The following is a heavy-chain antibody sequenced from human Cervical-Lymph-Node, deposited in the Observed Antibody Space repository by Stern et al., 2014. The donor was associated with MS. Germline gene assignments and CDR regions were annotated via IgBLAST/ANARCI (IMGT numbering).Heavy chain of an antibody. J-gene: IGHJ4*02. D-gene: IGHD2-2*01. V-gene: IGHV3-33*01. Sequence: VQLVESGGGVVQPGRSLRLSCAASGFTFSSYGMHWVRQPPGKGLEWVAIVWYEGTKKYYGDSLKGRFTISRDNSKNTVYLQMNSLRVEDTAVYYCARAYCSTTSCFEFDQWGQGTLVTVSS. CDR2: VWYEGTKK. CDR3: ARAYCSTTSCFEFDQ. CDR1: GFTFSSYG.